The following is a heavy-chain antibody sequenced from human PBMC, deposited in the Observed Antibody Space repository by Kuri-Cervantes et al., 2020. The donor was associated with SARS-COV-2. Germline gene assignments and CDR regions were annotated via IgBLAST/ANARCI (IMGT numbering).Heavy chain of an antibody. Sequence: GGSLRLSCAASGFTFSSYSMNWVRQAPGKGLEWVAVISYDGSNKYYADSVKGRFTISRDNSKNTLYLQMNSLKTEDTAVYYCTTEYYRDIVLMVYATSDCWGQGTLVTVSS. J-gene: IGHJ4*02. CDR3: TTEYYRDIVLMVYATSDC. CDR1: GFTFSSYS. V-gene: IGHV3-30*03. CDR2: ISYDGSNK. D-gene: IGHD2-8*01.